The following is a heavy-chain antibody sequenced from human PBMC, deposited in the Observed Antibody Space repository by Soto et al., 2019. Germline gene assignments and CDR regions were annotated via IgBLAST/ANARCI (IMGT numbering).Heavy chain of an antibody. V-gene: IGHV1-46*03. CDR1: GYTFTSYY. CDR2: INPSGGST. Sequence: GASVKVSCKASGYTFTSYYMHWVRQAPGQGLEWMGIINPSGGSTSYAQKFQGRVTMTRDTSTSTVYMELSSLRSEDTAVFYCARDYDILTGYPSAHAFDIWGQGTMVTVSS. CDR3: ARDYDILTGYPSAHAFDI. J-gene: IGHJ3*02. D-gene: IGHD3-9*01.